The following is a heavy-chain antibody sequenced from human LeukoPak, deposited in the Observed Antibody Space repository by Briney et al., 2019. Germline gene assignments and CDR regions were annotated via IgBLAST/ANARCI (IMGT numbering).Heavy chain of an antibody. J-gene: IGHJ4*02. CDR3: ARYCSSTSCYSRNDY. Sequence: ASVKVSCKASGYTFIGYYMHWVRQAPGQGLEWMGWINPNSGGTNYAQKFQGRVTMTRDTSISTAYMELSRLRSDDTAVYYCARYCSSTSCYSRNDYWGQGTLVTVSS. D-gene: IGHD2-2*01. CDR2: INPNSGGT. CDR1: GYTFIGYY. V-gene: IGHV1-2*02.